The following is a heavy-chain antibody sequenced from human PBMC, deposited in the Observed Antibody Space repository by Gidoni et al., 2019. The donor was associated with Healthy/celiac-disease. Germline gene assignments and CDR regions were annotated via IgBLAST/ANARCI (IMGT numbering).Heavy chain of an antibody. Sequence: QVQLVQSGAAVKKPGSSVKVSCKASGRTFSSYAISWVRQAPGQGLEWMGGIIPIFGTANYAQKFQGRVTITADESTSTAYMELSSLRSEDTAVYYCARGERTGRLPHDAFDIWGQGTMVTVSS. J-gene: IGHJ3*02. CDR1: GRTFSSYA. V-gene: IGHV1-69*01. CDR2: IIPIFGTA. CDR3: ARGERTGRLPHDAFDI. D-gene: IGHD1-26*01.